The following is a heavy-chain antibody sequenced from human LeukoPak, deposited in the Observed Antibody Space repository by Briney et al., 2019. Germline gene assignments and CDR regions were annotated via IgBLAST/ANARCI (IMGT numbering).Heavy chain of an antibody. CDR1: GFTFSSYG. V-gene: IGHV3-33*06. D-gene: IGHD3-22*01. J-gene: IGHJ4*02. Sequence: GGSLRLSCAASGFTFSSYGMHWVRQAPGKGLEWVAVIWYDGSNKYYADSVKGRFTISRDNSKNTLYLQMNSLRAEDTAVYYCAKDRTYYYDSSGYFPEDYWGQGTLVTVSS. CDR3: AKDRTYYYDSSGYFPEDY. CDR2: IWYDGSNK.